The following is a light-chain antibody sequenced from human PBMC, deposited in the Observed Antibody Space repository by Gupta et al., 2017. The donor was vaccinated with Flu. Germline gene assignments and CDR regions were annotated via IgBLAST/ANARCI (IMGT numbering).Light chain of an antibody. CDR1: SGHSHYA. Sequence: QLVLTQSPSASASLGASVKLTCTLSSGHSHYAIAWHQQQPEKGPRYLMKLNSYGSHDKGDGIPDRFSGSSSGDTRSLTISGLQSEDEADYDCRTCANGNNWVFGGGTKLTVL. CDR3: RTCANGNNWV. V-gene: IGLV4-69*01. J-gene: IGLJ3*02. CDR2: LNSYGSH.